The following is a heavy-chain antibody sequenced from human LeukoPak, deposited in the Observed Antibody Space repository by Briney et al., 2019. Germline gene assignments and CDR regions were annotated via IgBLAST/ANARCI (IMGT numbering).Heavy chain of an antibody. CDR2: IYHSGST. Sequence: PSETLSLTCTVSGGSISSGGYYWSWIRQPPGKGLEWIGYIYHSGSTYYNPSLKSRVTISVDRSKNQFSLKLSSVTAADTAVYYCARIPLSSSSYYYYYMDVWGKGTTVTVSS. CDR3: ARIPLSSSSYYYYYMDV. D-gene: IGHD6-13*01. J-gene: IGHJ6*03. V-gene: IGHV4-30-2*01. CDR1: GGSISSGGYY.